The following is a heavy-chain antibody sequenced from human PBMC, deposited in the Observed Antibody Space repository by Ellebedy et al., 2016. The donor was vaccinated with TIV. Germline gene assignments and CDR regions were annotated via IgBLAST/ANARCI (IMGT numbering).Heavy chain of an antibody. CDR1: GGSISSYY. D-gene: IGHD3-9*01. Sequence: SETLSLXCTVSGGSISSYYWNWIRQPPGKGLEWIGYIYYSGSTNYNPSLKSRVTISVDTSKKQFSLKLTSVTAADTAVYYCARVFRFDYYFDYWGQGTLVTVSS. J-gene: IGHJ4*02. CDR2: IYYSGST. CDR3: ARVFRFDYYFDY. V-gene: IGHV4-59*13.